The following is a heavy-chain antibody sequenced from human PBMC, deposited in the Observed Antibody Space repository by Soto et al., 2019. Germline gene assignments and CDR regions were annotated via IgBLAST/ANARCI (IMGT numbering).Heavy chain of an antibody. CDR2: IIPILGIA. CDR1: GGTFSSYT. CDR3: ARDALGILESVYFQH. D-gene: IGHD1-1*01. V-gene: IGHV1-69*08. Sequence: QVQLVQSGAEVKKPGSSVKVSCKASGGTFSSYTISWVRQAPGQGLEWMGRIIPILGIANYAQKFQGRVTITADKSTSTAYMELSSLRSEDTAVYYCARDALGILESVYFQHWGQGTLVTVSS. J-gene: IGHJ1*01.